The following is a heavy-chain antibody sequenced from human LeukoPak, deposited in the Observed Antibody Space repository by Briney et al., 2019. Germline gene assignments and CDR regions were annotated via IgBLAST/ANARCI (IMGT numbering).Heavy chain of an antibody. CDR1: GYTFTSYY. Sequence: GASVKVSCKASGYTFTSYYMHWVRQAPGQGLEWMGIINPSGGNTNYAQKFQGRVTMTRDMSTSTVYMELSSLRSEDTATYYCARALPHRRLMDTTMEQHWFDPWGQGTLVTVSS. D-gene: IGHD5-18*01. V-gene: IGHV1-46*01. CDR3: ARALPHRRLMDTTMEQHWFDP. CDR2: INPSGGNT. J-gene: IGHJ5*02.